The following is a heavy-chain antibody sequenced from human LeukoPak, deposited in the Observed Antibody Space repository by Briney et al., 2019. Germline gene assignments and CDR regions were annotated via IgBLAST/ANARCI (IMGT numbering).Heavy chain of an antibody. D-gene: IGHD3-3*01. Sequence: PGGSLRLSCTASGFTFGDYAMSWVRQAPGKGLEWVGFIRSKAYGGTTEYAASVKGRFTISRVDSKSIAYLQMNSLKTEDTAVYYCTRSVDFWSGYGFDYWGQGTLVTVSS. V-gene: IGHV3-49*04. J-gene: IGHJ4*02. CDR1: GFTFGDYA. CDR2: IRSKAYGGTT. CDR3: TRSVDFWSGYGFDY.